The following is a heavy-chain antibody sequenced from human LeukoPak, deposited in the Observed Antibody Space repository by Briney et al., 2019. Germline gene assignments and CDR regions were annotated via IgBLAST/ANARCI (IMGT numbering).Heavy chain of an antibody. J-gene: IGHJ6*02. Sequence: GGSLRLSCAASGFTFSSYAMSWVRQAPGKGLEWVSAISGSGGSTYYADSVKGRFTISRDNSKDTLYLQMNSLRAEDTAVYYCAKDSCSGGSCYYYYYGMDVWGQGTTVTVSS. CDR2: ISGSGGST. CDR3: AKDSCSGGSCYYYYYGMDV. V-gene: IGHV3-23*01. D-gene: IGHD2-15*01. CDR1: GFTFSSYA.